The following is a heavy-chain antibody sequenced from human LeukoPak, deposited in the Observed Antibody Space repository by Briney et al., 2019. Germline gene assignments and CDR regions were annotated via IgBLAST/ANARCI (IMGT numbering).Heavy chain of an antibody. CDR1: GGSISSSSYF. Sequence: SETLSLTCTVSGGSISSSSYFWGWIRQPPGKGLEWIGSIYYSGSTYYNPSLKIRVTISVDTSKNQFSLKLSSVTAADTAVYYCARLVRFTMVRGAHFDYWGQGTLVTASS. CDR3: ARLVRFTMVRGAHFDY. J-gene: IGHJ4*02. CDR2: IYYSGST. D-gene: IGHD3-10*01. V-gene: IGHV4-39*01.